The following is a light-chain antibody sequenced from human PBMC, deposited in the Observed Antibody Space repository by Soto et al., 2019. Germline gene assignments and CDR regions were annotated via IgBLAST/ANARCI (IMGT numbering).Light chain of an antibody. V-gene: IGLV2-14*01. CDR2: EVS. Sequence: QSVLTQPASVSGSPGQSITISCTGTSSDVGGYNYVSWYQQHPDKAPKLMIYEVSNRPSGVSNRFSGSKSGNTASLTISGLQAEDEADYYCSSYTSSRIDYVFGTGTKPTVL. CDR3: SSYTSSRIDYV. J-gene: IGLJ1*01. CDR1: SSDVGGYNY.